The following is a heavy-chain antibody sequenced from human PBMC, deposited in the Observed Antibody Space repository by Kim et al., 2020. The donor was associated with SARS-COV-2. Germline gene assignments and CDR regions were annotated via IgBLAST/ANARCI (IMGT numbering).Heavy chain of an antibody. CDR1: GFTFSSYW. CDR2: INSDGSST. D-gene: IGHD4-4*01. CDR3: ARESNYESFDP. J-gene: IGHJ5*02. Sequence: GGSLRLSCAASGFTFSSYWMHWVRQAPGKGLVWVSRINSDGSSTSYADSVKGRFTISRDNAKNTLYLQMNSLRAEDTAVYYCARESNYESFDPWGQGTLVTVSS. V-gene: IGHV3-74*01.